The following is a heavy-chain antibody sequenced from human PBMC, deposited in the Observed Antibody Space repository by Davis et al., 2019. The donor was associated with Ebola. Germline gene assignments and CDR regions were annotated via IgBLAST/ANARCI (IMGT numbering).Heavy chain of an antibody. D-gene: IGHD4-23*01. CDR3: VTTSGSDPELH. J-gene: IGHJ4*02. V-gene: IGHV3-7*01. CDR2: IKEDGSQT. CDR1: GFSISKYW. Sequence: GESLKISCAASGFSISKYWMNWVRQAPGGLEWVGKIKEDGSQTYYADSVRGRFTISRDNAQNSLYLQMNSLRADDTAVYYCVTTSGSDPELHWGQGTLVTVSS.